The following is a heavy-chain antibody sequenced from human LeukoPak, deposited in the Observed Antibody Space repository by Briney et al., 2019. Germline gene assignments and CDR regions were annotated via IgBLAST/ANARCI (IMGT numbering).Heavy chain of an antibody. CDR2: IVGSGSNT. D-gene: IGHD3-10*01. CDR1: GFTFSSYA. Sequence: AGGSLRLSCAASGFTFSSYAMSWVRQAPGKGLEWVSAIVGSGSNTYNADSVKGRSTISRDNSKNTLFLQIDSLGVEDTAVYYCAKGNYGSGSHHFDYWGQGTLVIVSS. CDR3: AKGNYGSGSHHFDY. V-gene: IGHV3-23*01. J-gene: IGHJ4*02.